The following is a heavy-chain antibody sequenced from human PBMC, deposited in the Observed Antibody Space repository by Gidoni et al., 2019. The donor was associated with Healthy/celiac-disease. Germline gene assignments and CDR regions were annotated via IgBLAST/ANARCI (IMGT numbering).Heavy chain of an antibody. Sequence: QVQLVESGVGVVQPGRSLRLSCAASGFTFSSYGMHLVRQAPGKGLEWVAVIWYDGSNKYYADSVKGRFTISRDNSKNTLYLQMNSLRAEDTAVYYCARSSGSSYLFDYWGQGTLVTVSS. D-gene: IGHD1-26*01. CDR2: IWYDGSNK. CDR1: GFTFSSYG. V-gene: IGHV3-33*01. CDR3: ARSSGSSYLFDY. J-gene: IGHJ4*02.